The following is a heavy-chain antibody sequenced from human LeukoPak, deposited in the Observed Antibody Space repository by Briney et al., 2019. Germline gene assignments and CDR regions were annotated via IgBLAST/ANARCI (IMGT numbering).Heavy chain of an antibody. J-gene: IGHJ3*02. D-gene: IGHD4-23*01. CDR2: LYTRGST. V-gene: IGHV4-4*07. CDR1: GGSISSYY. Sequence: SETLSLTCTVSGGSISSYYWSWIRQPAGKGQDWSGRLYTRGSTNDYPSLKRRVIMSVDTSKNQFSLKLSSVTAADTAVYYCARDGLRWGAFDIWGQGTMVTVSS. CDR3: ARDGLRWGAFDI.